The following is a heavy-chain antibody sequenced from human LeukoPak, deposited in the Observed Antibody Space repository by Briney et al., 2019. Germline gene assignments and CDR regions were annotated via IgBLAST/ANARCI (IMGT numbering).Heavy chain of an antibody. CDR3: AKSQQPYCSGGSCFDAFDI. D-gene: IGHD2-15*01. V-gene: IGHV3-23*01. J-gene: IGHJ3*02. Sequence: GGSLRLSCAASRFTFSSYAMSWVRQAPGKGLEWVSAISGSAYSTYYADSVKGRFTISRDNSKNTLYLQVNSLRAEDTAVYYCAKSQQPYCSGGSCFDAFDIWGQGTMVTVSS. CDR2: ISGSAYST. CDR1: RFTFSSYA.